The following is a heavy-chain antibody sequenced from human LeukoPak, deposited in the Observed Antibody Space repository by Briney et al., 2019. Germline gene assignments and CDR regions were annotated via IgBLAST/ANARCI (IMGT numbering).Heavy chain of an antibody. CDR2: VHYSGST. Sequence: PSETLSLTCSVSGGSISGFYWTWLRQSPEKGLEWIGHVHYSGSTGYNPSLKSRFTISVDTSKNQFSLTVSSVTAADTAVYYCARDIAAALYNWFDPWGQGTLVTVSS. D-gene: IGHD6-13*01. J-gene: IGHJ5*02. V-gene: IGHV4-59*01. CDR1: GGSISGFY. CDR3: ARDIAAALYNWFDP.